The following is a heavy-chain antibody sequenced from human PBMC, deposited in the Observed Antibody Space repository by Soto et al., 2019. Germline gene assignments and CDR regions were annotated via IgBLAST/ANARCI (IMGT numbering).Heavy chain of an antibody. CDR1: GFTFGSHW. CDR3: ARGLEEWGKPPVI. CDR2: INSDGSST. D-gene: IGHD3-3*01. Sequence: EVQLVESGGGLVQPGGSLRLSCAASGFTFGSHWMHWVRQAPGKGLVWVSRINSDGSSTTYADSVQGRFTISRDDAKSRLYLQMNSVRAEDRAVYYCARGLEEWGKPPVIWGQGALVTVSS. V-gene: IGHV3-74*01. J-gene: IGHJ3*02.